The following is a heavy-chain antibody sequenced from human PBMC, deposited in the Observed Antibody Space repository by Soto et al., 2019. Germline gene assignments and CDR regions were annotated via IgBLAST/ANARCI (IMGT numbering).Heavy chain of an antibody. V-gene: IGHV4-30-2*01. CDR2: TYHSGNP. D-gene: IGHD3-22*01. J-gene: IGHJ4*02. Sequence: SETLSLTSGVSGDTISTGGYSWAWIRQPPGKALEWIGHTYHSGNPYYNPSLKSRVIISVDRSKNQFSLKVSSVTAADTAVYYCARAYDSSIPFDQWGQGILVTVSS. CDR1: GDTISTGGYS. CDR3: ARAYDSSIPFDQ.